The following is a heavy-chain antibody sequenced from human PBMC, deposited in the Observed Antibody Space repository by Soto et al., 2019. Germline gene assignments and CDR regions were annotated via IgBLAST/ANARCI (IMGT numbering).Heavy chain of an antibody. CDR2: IYYSGGT. J-gene: IGHJ5*02. D-gene: IGHD6-6*01. Sequence: SETLSLTCTVSGGSISGYYWSWFRQPPGKGLEWIGYIYYSGGTLYNPSLKSRVTISVDVSKNQFSLNLSSVTAADTALYYCARHPTVPNIIRGFDPWGQGTLVTVSS. CDR1: GGSISGYY. CDR3: ARHPTVPNIIRGFDP. V-gene: IGHV4-59*08.